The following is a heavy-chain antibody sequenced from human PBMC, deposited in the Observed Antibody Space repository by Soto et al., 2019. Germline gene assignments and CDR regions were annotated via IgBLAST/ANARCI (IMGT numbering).Heavy chain of an antibody. CDR1: GYTFTSYG. CDR2: ISAYNGNT. CDR3: ARDGKGPIAVAGTSRFYYYYYGMDV. V-gene: IGHV1-18*01. D-gene: IGHD6-19*01. Sequence: QVQLVQSGAEVKKPGASVKVSCKASGYTFTSYGISWVRQAPGQGHEWMGWISAYNGNTNYAQKLQGRVTMTTDTSTSTGYMELRSLRSDDTAVYYCARDGKGPIAVAGTSRFYYYYYGMDVWGQGTTVTVSS. J-gene: IGHJ6*02.